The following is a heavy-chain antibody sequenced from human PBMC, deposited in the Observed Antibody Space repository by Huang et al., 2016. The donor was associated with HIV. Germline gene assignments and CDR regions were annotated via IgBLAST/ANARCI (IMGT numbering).Heavy chain of an antibody. CDR2: SNPGGAST. CDR3: ARALLLFGLGSPLDF. J-gene: IGHJ4*02. CDR1: GYTFTTYH. Sequence: QVQLVQSGAEVKKPGASVKISCKASGYTFTTYHMHWVRQAPGQGLEWMGMSNPGGASTRYAQTLQGRVTMTSDTSTSTVYMELSSLTPEDTAVYYCARALLLFGLGSPLDFWGQGSLVTVSS. V-gene: IGHV1-46*04. D-gene: IGHD3-10*01.